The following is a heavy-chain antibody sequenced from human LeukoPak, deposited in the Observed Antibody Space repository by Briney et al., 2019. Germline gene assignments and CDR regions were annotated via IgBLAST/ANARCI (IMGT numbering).Heavy chain of an antibody. D-gene: IGHD6-13*01. Sequence: GESLKISCKGSGYSFTNYWIGWVCQMPGKGLEWMGIIYPGDSDTRYSPSFQGQVTISADKSISTAYLQWSSLKASDTAMYYCARGEAAAGHVIDYWGQGTLVTVSS. V-gene: IGHV5-51*01. CDR1: GYSFTNYW. CDR3: ARGEAAAGHVIDY. CDR2: IYPGDSDT. J-gene: IGHJ4*02.